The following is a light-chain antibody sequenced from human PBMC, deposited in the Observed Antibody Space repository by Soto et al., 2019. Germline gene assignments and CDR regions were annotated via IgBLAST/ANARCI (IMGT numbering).Light chain of an antibody. CDR3: XXXXSSPRT. V-gene: IGKV3-20*01. CDR2: EAS. J-gene: IGKJ1*01. Sequence: EIVLTQSPGTLSLSPGERXTLSCRASQSVSTYLVWYQQKLGQAPRLLIYEASSRATGIPDRFSGSGFGTDFTLTISRVEPXXXXVXXXXXXXSSPRTFGRGTKVEI. CDR1: QSVSTY.